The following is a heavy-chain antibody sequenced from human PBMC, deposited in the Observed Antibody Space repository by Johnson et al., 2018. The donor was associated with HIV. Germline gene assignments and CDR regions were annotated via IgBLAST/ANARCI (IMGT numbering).Heavy chain of an antibody. CDR1: GFTFSSYG. J-gene: IGHJ3*02. CDR3: AIELGYSSRNDAVDI. CDR2: IRGRANTYAT. V-gene: IGHV3-73*01. Sequence: VQLVESGGGVVQPGRSLRLSCAASGFTFSSYGMHWVRQAPGKGLEWVGRIRGRANTYATAYAASLKGSFTISREDSTTTAYLQMNSLTPEDTAVYYCAIELGYSSRNDAVDIWGQGTMVTVAS. D-gene: IGHD6-13*01.